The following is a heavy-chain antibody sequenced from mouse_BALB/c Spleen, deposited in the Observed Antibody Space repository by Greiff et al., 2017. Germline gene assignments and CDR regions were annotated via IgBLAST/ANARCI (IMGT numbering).Heavy chain of an antibody. Sequence: LQQPGSELVRPGASVKLSCKASGYTFTSYWMHWVKQRPGQGLEWIGNIYPGSGSTNYDEKFKSKATLTVDTSSSTAYMQLSSLTSEDSAVYYCTRYNYGGSTDYYAMDYWGQGTSVTVSS. CDR3: TRYNYGGSTDYYAMDY. CDR1: GYTFTSYW. D-gene: IGHD1-1*01. V-gene: IGHV1S22*01. CDR2: IYPGSGST. J-gene: IGHJ4*01.